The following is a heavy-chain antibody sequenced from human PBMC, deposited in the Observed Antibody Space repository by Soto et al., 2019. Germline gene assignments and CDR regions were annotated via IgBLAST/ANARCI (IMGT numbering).Heavy chain of an antibody. CDR3: AKAGGFGGYWYFGL. Sequence: EVQLLESGGGFVQPGGSLRLSCAASGFTFSSYAMSWVRQAPGEGLEWVSAISGSGGSTYYADSVKGRFTISRDNSKNTLYLQMNSLRAEDTAVYYWAKAGGFGGYWYFGLWGRGSLVTVSS. D-gene: IGHD3-10*01. V-gene: IGHV3-23*01. CDR2: ISGSGGST. CDR1: GFTFSSYA. J-gene: IGHJ2*01.